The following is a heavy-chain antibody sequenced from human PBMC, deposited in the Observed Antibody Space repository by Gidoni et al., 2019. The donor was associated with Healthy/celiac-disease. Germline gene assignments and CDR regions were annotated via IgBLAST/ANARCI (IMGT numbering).Heavy chain of an antibody. CDR3: ASLSNYYDSSGYYPPGPWYFDL. V-gene: IGHV1-69*02. D-gene: IGHD3-22*01. CDR1: GGTFSSYT. J-gene: IGHJ2*01. CDR2: IIPILGIA. Sequence: QVQLVQSGAEVKKPGSSVKVSCKASGGTFSSYTISWVRQAPGQGLEWMGRIIPILGIANYAQKFQGRVTITADKSTSTAYMELSSLRSEDTAVYYCASLSNYYDSSGYYPPGPWYFDLWGRCTLVTVSS.